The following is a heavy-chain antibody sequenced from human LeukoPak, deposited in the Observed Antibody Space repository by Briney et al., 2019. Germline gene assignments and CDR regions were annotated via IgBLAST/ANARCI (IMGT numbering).Heavy chain of an antibody. D-gene: IGHD6-13*01. V-gene: IGHV3-33*06. CDR2: IWYDGSNK. J-gene: IGHJ4*02. CDR3: AKDLVAAAGIFDY. Sequence: HPGGSLRLSCAASGFTFSSYGMHWVRQAPGKGLEWVSLIWYDGSNKYYADSVKGRFTISRDNSKDTLYLQMNSLRAEDTAVYYCAKDLVAAAGIFDYWGQGTLVTVSS. CDR1: GFTFSSYG.